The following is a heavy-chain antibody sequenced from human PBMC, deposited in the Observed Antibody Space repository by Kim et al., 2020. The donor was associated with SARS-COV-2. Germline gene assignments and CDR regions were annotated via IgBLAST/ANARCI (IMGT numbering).Heavy chain of an antibody. D-gene: IGHD3-22*01. V-gene: IGHV1-3*01. Sequence: ASVKVSCKASGYTFTSYAMHWVRQAPGQRLEWMGWINAGNGNTKYSQKFQGRVTITRDTSASTAYMELSSLRSEDTAVYYCARDYYYDSSGYLYNWFDPWGQGTLVTVSS. CDR2: INAGNGNT. CDR1: GYTFTSYA. J-gene: IGHJ5*02. CDR3: ARDYYYDSSGYLYNWFDP.